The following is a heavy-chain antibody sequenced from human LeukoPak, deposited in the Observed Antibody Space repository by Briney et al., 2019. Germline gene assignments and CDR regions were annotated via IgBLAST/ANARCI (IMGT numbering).Heavy chain of an antibody. J-gene: IGHJ4*02. CDR2: IYSSGST. CDR3: ARAGGAPHGDYEFDF. Sequence: PSETLSLTCTVSGGSINTYYWGWIRQPSGKGLKWIGNIYSSGSTNYSPSLKSRVTISVDTSKNQFSLKLTSVTATDTAIYYCARAGGAPHGDYEFDFWGQGILVTVSS. D-gene: IGHD4-17*01. CDR1: GGSINTYY. V-gene: IGHV4-59*08.